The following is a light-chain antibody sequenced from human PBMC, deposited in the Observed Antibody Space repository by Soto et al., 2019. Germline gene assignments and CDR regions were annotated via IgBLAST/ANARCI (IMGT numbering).Light chain of an antibody. V-gene: IGLV2-8*01. CDR3: GSYAGGNNHYV. J-gene: IGLJ1*01. CDR2: EAS. CDR1: SSDVGTYIY. Sequence: QSALTQPPSASGSPGQSVTISCTGTSSDVGTYIYVSWYQHHPGKAPKLIIYEASKRPSGVPDRFSGSKSGDTASLTVSGLQAEDEADYYCGSYAGGNNHYVFGTGTQLTVL.